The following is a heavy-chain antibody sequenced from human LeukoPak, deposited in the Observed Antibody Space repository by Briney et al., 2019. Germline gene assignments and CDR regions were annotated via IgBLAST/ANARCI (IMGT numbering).Heavy chain of an antibody. CDR3: ANGGGGF. CDR2: ISYDGGNK. D-gene: IGHD3-16*01. V-gene: IGHV3-30*18. CDR1: GFTFSSYG. J-gene: IGHJ4*02. Sequence: GGSLRLSCAASGFTFSSYGMHWVRQAPGKGLECVADISYDGGNKDYADSVKGRFTISRDNSKKTVYLQKNSLRVEDTAVYYCANGGGGFRGQGTLVTVSS.